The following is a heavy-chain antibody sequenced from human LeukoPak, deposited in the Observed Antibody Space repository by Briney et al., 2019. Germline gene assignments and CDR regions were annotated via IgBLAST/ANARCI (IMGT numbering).Heavy chain of an antibody. CDR2: INWNGGST. Sequence: GGSLRLSCAASGFTFDDYGMSWGRQAPGQGLEWVSGINWNGGSTGYADSVKGRFTISRDNAKNSLYLQMNSLRAEDTALYYCARVKAASSHDAFDIWGQGTMVTVSS. V-gene: IGHV3-20*04. CDR3: ARVKAASSHDAFDI. J-gene: IGHJ3*02. D-gene: IGHD6-13*01. CDR1: GFTFDDYG.